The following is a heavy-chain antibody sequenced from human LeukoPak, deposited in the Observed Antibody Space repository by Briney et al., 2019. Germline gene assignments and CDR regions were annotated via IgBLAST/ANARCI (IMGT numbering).Heavy chain of an antibody. D-gene: IGHD3-9*01. V-gene: IGHV3-23*01. CDR1: GFTFSSYA. Sequence: PGGSLRLSCAASGFTFSSYAMSWVRQAPGKGLEWVSAISDSGGSTYYADSVKGRFTISRDNSKNTLYLQTNSLRAKDTAVYYCAKAEYYDILTGYYDFDYWGQGTLVTVSS. J-gene: IGHJ4*02. CDR2: ISDSGGST. CDR3: AKAEYYDILTGYYDFDY.